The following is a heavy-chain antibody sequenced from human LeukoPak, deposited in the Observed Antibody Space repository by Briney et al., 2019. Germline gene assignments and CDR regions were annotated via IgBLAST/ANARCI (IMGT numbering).Heavy chain of an antibody. D-gene: IGHD6-19*01. J-gene: IGHJ4*02. Sequence: PEGSLRLSCTASGFTFGDYGMSWVRQAPGKGLEWVGFIRSKAYGGTTEYAASVKGRFIISRDDFKSIAYLQMNSLKTEVTAVYYCTRSSSGWYSDYWGQGTLVTVSS. CDR3: TRSSSGWYSDY. V-gene: IGHV3-49*04. CDR2: IRSKAYGGTT. CDR1: GFTFGDYG.